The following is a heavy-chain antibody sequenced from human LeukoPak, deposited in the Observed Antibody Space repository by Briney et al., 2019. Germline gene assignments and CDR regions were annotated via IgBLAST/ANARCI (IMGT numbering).Heavy chain of an antibody. D-gene: IGHD5-24*01. J-gene: IGHJ4*02. Sequence: PSETLSLTCTVSGGSISSSSYYWGWIRQPPGKGLEWIGRIYSSGSTNYNPSLKSRVTISVDTSKNQFSLKLTSVTAADTAVYYCARGYGYNSEYWGQGTLVTVSP. CDR1: GGSISSSSYY. V-gene: IGHV4-39*07. CDR2: IYSSGST. CDR3: ARGYGYNSEY.